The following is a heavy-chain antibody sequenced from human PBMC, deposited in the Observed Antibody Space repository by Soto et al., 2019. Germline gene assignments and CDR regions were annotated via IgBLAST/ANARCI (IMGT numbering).Heavy chain of an antibody. J-gene: IGHJ2*01. CDR2: IIPIVGTA. V-gene: IGHV1-69*01. CDR3: ARDLYSAAAPGLTHWFFDL. Sequence: QVQLVQSGAEVKKPGSSVKVSCKASGGTFNSSGISWVRQAPGQGLERMGGIIPIVGTADYAQKFQDRITITADEATSTAYMELSSLRSEDTAMYYCARDLYSAAAPGLTHWFFDLWGRGTLVTVSS. D-gene: IGHD6-13*01. CDR1: GGTFNSSG.